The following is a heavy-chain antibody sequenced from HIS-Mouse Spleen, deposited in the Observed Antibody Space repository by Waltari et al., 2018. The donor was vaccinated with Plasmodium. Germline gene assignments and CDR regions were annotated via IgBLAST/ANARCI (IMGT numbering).Heavy chain of an antibody. D-gene: IGHD6-13*01. V-gene: IGHV3-7*01. Sequence: EVQLVESGGGLVQPGGSLRLSCAASGCTFSSYWLRWVRQAPGKGLEWVANIKQEGSEKYYVDSVKGRFTISRDNAKNSLYLQMNSLRAEDTAVYYCASSWYWYFDLWGRGTLVTVSS. CDR1: GCTFSSYW. CDR3: ASSWYWYFDL. CDR2: IKQEGSEK. J-gene: IGHJ2*01.